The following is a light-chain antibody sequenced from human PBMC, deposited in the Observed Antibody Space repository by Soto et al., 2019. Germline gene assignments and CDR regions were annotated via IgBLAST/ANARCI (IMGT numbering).Light chain of an antibody. CDR2: GAS. J-gene: IGKJ1*01. V-gene: IGKV3-15*01. Sequence: EIVLTQSPVTLSLSPGERATLSCRASQSVSSSYLAWYQQKPGQAPRLLMYGASSRATGVPARFSGRGSGTEFTLTVSSLQSDDFAVYYCQQYDEWPLTFGQGTKVDIK. CDR1: QSVSSSY. CDR3: QQYDEWPLT.